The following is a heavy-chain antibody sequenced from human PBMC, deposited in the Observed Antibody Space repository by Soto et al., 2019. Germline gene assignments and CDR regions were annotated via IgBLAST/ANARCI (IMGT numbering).Heavy chain of an antibody. Sequence: VQLVQSGAEVKKPGSSVKVSCKASGGTFSSYAISWVRQAPGQGLEWMGGVIPIFGTANYAQKFQGRVTITADEPTGPAYMELGSLGSEDTAAYYCGRCGGSCCYYSSGMDVRGQGTTVT. V-gene: IGHV1-69*12. J-gene: IGHJ6*02. CDR1: GGTFSSYA. CDR2: VIPIFGTA. D-gene: IGHD2-15*01. CDR3: GRCGGSCCYYSSGMDV.